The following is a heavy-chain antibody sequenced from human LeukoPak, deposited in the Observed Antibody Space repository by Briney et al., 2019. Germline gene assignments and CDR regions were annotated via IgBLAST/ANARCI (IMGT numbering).Heavy chain of an antibody. V-gene: IGHV1-69*13. CDR2: ITPIFGTP. J-gene: IGHJ4*02. Sequence: SVKVSCKASGDTFSSYDISWVRQAPGQGLEWMGGITPIFGTPNYAQKFQGRVTITADESTSTAYMGLSSLRSEDTAVYYCARGLRTREYYFDYWGQGTLVTVSS. CDR3: ARGLRTREYYFDY. CDR1: GDTFSSYD.